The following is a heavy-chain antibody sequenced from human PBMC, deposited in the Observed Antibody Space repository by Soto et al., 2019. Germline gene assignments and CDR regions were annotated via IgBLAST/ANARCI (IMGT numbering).Heavy chain of an antibody. D-gene: IGHD3-10*01. Sequence: QVQLVQSGAEVKKPGASVKVSCKASGYTFTSHYMHWVRQAPRQGLEWMGIINPSGGSTSYAQKFQGRVTMTRDTSTSTVYMELSSLRSEDTAVYYCARGNYGSGSAFYGMDVWGQGTTVTVSS. J-gene: IGHJ6*02. V-gene: IGHV1-46*01. CDR3: ARGNYGSGSAFYGMDV. CDR2: INPSGGST. CDR1: GYTFTSHY.